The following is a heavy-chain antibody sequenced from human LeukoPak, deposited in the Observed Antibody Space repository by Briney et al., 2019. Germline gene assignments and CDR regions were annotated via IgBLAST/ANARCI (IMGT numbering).Heavy chain of an antibody. D-gene: IGHD3-3*01. J-gene: IGHJ3*02. CDR3: ARANDFWSGLSAFDI. CDR1: GYTFTSYG. Sequence: ASVKVSCKASGYTFTSYGISWVRQAPGQGLEWMGWISAYNGDTNYAQKLQGRVTMTTDTSTSTAYMELSRLRSDDTAVYYCARANDFWSGLSAFDIWGQGTMVTVSS. CDR2: ISAYNGDT. V-gene: IGHV1-18*01.